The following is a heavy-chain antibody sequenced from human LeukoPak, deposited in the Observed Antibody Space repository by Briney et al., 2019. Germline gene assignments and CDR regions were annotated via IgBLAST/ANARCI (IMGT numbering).Heavy chain of an antibody. J-gene: IGHJ4*02. CDR1: GGTFSSYA. Sequence: SVKVSCKASGGTFSSYAISWVRQAPGQGLEWMGRITPILGIANYAQKFQGRVTITADKSTSTAYMELSSLRSEDTAVYYCARAASYGGYDYWGQGTLVTVSS. CDR2: ITPILGIA. V-gene: IGHV1-69*04. D-gene: IGHD4-23*01. CDR3: ARAASYGGYDY.